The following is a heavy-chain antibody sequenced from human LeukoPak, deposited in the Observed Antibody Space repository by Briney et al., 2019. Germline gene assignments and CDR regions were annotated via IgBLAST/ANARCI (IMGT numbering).Heavy chain of an antibody. V-gene: IGHV4-34*01. CDR2: INHSGST. Sequence: PSETLSLTCAVYGGSFSGYYWSWIRQPPGKWLEWIGEINHSGSTNYNPSLKSRVTISVDTSKNQFSLKLSSVTAADTAVYYCARSITIFGVVQSIRRWFDPWGQGTLVTVSS. CDR3: ARSITIFGVVQSIRRWFDP. J-gene: IGHJ5*02. D-gene: IGHD3-3*01. CDR1: GGSFSGYY.